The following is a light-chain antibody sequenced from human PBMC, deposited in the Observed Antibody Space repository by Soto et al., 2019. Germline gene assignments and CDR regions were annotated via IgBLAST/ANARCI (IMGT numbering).Light chain of an antibody. J-gene: IGKJ5*01. CDR2: GAS. Sequence: EIVLTQSPGTLSLSPGERATLSCRASQSVSSSYLALYQQKPGQAPRLLIYGASSRATGIPDRFSGSGSGTDFTVTISRLEPEDFAVYYCQQYGSSPPITFGQGTRQEIK. CDR1: QSVSSSY. CDR3: QQYGSSPPIT. V-gene: IGKV3-20*01.